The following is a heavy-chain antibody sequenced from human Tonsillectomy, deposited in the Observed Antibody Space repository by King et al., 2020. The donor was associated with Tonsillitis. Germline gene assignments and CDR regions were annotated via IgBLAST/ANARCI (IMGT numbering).Heavy chain of an antibody. V-gene: IGHV5-51*03. CDR3: AKLDEYGGGNAFDI. CDR1: GYRFTTYW. CDR2: IYPGDSDT. Sequence: QLVQSGAEVKKPGESLRISCKVSGYRFTTYWIAWVRQMPGKGLEWMGIIYPGDSDTRYSPSFQGQVTISADKSIRTAYLQWSSLKASDSAMYYCAKLDEYGGGNAFDIWGQGTMVTVSS. D-gene: IGHD4-17*01. J-gene: IGHJ3*02.